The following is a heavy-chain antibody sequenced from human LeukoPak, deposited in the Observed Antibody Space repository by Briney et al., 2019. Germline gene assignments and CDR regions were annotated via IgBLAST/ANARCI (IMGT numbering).Heavy chain of an antibody. J-gene: IGHJ3*02. CDR2: ISWNSGSI. CDR3: TKVDGVLPDAFDI. D-gene: IGHD5-24*01. V-gene: IGHV3-9*01. Sequence: GRSLRLSCAASGFTFDNYAMHWVRQAPGKGLEWVSAISWNSGSINYADSVKGRFTISRDNAKNSLYLQMNSLRVEDTALYYCTKVDGVLPDAFDIWGQGTMVTVSS. CDR1: GFTFDNYA.